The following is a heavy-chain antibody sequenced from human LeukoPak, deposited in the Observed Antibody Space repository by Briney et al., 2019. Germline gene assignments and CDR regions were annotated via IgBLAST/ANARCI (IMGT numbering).Heavy chain of an antibody. D-gene: IGHD2-21*01. CDR2: IIPIFGTA. CDR3: ARDSNGGGGDERFDP. Sequence: SVKVSCKASGGTFSSYAISWVRQAPGQGLEWMGGIIPIFGTANYAQKSQGRVTITTDESTSTAYMELSSLRSEDTAVYYCARDSNGGGGDERFDPWGQGTLVTVSS. CDR1: GGTFSSYA. J-gene: IGHJ5*02. V-gene: IGHV1-69*05.